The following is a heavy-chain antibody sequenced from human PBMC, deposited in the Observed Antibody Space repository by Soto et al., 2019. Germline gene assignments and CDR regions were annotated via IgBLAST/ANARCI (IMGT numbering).Heavy chain of an antibody. CDR3: AKEGEHSSGWANFDY. D-gene: IGHD6-19*01. J-gene: IGHJ4*02. CDR1: GFTFSSYA. V-gene: IGHV3-23*01. CDR2: ISGSGIST. Sequence: EVQLLESGGGLVQPGGSLRLSCAASGFTFSSYAMSWVRQAPGKGLEWVSAISGSGISTYYADSVKGRFTIYRDNSXNPRYLQMNSLRAEDTAVYYCAKEGEHSSGWANFDYWGQGTLVTVSS.